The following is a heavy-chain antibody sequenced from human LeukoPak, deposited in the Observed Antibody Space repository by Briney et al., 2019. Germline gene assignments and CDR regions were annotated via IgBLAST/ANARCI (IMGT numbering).Heavy chain of an antibody. Sequence: SETLSLTCTVSGGSISSSNYYWGWIRQPPGKGLEWIGSLYSSGNTYYNPSLKSRVTISVDSSKNQFSLKLTSVTAADTAVYYCARTASEYSISWIDWGQGTLVTVSS. CDR1: GGSISSSNYY. V-gene: IGHV4-39*01. J-gene: IGHJ1*01. CDR2: LYSSGNT. CDR3: ARTASEYSISWID. D-gene: IGHD6-13*01.